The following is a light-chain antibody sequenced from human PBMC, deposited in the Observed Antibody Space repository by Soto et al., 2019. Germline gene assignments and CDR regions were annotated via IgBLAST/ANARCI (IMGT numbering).Light chain of an antibody. V-gene: IGKV1-39*01. CDR3: QHSYSTPRA. J-gene: IGKJ3*01. CDR1: QSISSY. CDR2: AAS. Sequence: DIQMTQSPSSLSASVGDRVTITCRASQSISSYLNWYQQKPGKAPKLLMYAASSLQSGVPSRFSGSGSGTDFTLTISSLHPEDFATYFCQHSYSTPRAFGPGTKVDIK.